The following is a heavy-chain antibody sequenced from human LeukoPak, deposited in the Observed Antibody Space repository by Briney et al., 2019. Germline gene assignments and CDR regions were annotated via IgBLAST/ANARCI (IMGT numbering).Heavy chain of an antibody. CDR3: ARGPIRMATIKPFDY. D-gene: IGHD5-12*01. CDR2: INPNSGGT. CDR1: GYPFTDYY. J-gene: IGHJ4*02. Sequence: GASVKVSCKASGYPFTDYYMHWVRQAPGQGLEWMGWINPNSGGTNYAQKFQGRVTMTRDTSISTAYMELSRLRSDDTAVYYCARGPIRMATIKPFDYWGQGTLVTVSS. V-gene: IGHV1-2*02.